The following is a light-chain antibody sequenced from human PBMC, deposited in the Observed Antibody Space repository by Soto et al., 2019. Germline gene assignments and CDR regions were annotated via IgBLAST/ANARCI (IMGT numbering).Light chain of an antibody. J-gene: IGKJ5*01. CDR2: GAS. V-gene: IGKV3D-15*01. CDR1: QSIANN. Sequence: EIVMTQSPATLSMSPGEGATLSCRASQSIANNLAWYQQRPGQAPRLLIYGASTRATGIPARFSGSGSGTEFTLSISRLQSEDFALYYCQQYYNWRAITFGQGTRWRL. CDR3: QQYYNWRAIT.